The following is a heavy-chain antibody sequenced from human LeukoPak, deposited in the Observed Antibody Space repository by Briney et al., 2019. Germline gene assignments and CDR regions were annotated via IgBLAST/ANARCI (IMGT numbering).Heavy chain of an antibody. CDR3: ARLNWGAEDY. CDR1: GDSISTSPYY. V-gene: IGHV4-39*01. J-gene: IGHJ4*02. Sequence: SETLSLTCTVSGDSISTSPYYWGWIRQPPGKGLEWIGIIHTSGSTYYNPSLKSRVTLSVDTSKNQFSLNLGSVTATDTAVYYCARLNWGAEDYWGQGALVTVFS. CDR2: IHTSGST. D-gene: IGHD7-27*01.